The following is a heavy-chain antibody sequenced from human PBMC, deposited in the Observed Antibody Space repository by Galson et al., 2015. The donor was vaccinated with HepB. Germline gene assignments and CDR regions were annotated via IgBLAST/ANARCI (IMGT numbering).Heavy chain of an antibody. D-gene: IGHD6-19*01. CDR2: ISSSSSTI. V-gene: IGHV3-48*01. CDR1: GFTFSSYS. J-gene: IGHJ3*02. CDR3: AKDFRGIAVAGMAFDI. Sequence: SLRLSCAASGFTFSSYSMNWVRQAPGKGLEWVSYISSSSSTIYYADSVKGRFTISRDNSKNTLYLQMNSLRAEDTAVYYCAKDFRGIAVAGMAFDIWGQGTMVTVSS.